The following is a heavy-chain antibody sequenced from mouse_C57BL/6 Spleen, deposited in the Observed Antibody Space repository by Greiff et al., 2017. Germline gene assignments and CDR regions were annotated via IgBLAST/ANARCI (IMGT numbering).Heavy chain of an antibody. V-gene: IGHV1-74*01. J-gene: IGHJ4*01. CDR3: AIPHYYGSSYEAMDY. Sequence: QVQLQQPGAELVKPGASVKVSCKASGYTFTSYWMHWVKQRPGQGLEWIGRIHPSDSGTNYNQKFKGKATLTVDKSSSTAYMQLSSLTSEDSAVYVCAIPHYYGSSYEAMDYWGQGTSVTVSS. CDR2: IHPSDSGT. CDR1: GYTFTSYW. D-gene: IGHD1-1*01.